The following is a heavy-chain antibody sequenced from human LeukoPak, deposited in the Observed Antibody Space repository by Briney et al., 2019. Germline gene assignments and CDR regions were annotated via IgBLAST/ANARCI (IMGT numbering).Heavy chain of an antibody. CDR2: VSSNGGST. CDR3: ARLEDSTEYSSGWYGY. CDR1: GFTFSSYA. D-gene: IGHD6-19*01. V-gene: IGHV3-64*01. Sequence: PGGSLRLSCAASGFTFSSYAMHWVRQAPGKGLEYVSAVSSNGGSTYYANSVKGRFTISRDNSKNTLYLQMGSLRAEDMAVYYCARLEDSTEYSSGWYGYWGQGTLVTVSS. J-gene: IGHJ4*02.